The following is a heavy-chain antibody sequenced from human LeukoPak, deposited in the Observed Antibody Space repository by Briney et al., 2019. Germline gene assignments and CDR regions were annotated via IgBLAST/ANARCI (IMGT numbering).Heavy chain of an antibody. V-gene: IGHV3-30-3*01. CDR1: GFTFSSYA. CDR2: ISYDGSNK. J-gene: IGHJ6*02. CDR3: AKGLGTYDYVWGSHHFNGMDV. D-gene: IGHD3-16*02. Sequence: GRSLRLSCAASGFTFSSYAMHWVRQAPGKGLEWVAVISYDGSNKYYADSVKGRFTISRDNSKNTLYLQMNSLRAEDTAVYYCAKGLGTYDYVWGSHHFNGMDVWGQGTTVTVSS.